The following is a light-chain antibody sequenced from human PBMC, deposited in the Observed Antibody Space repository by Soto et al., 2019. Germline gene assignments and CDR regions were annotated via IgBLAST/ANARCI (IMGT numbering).Light chain of an antibody. Sequence: QSVLAQPSSVSGSPGQSITISCRPVSDVGGYSYVSWYQQHPVEAPKLLIYAATNRPSGVSYRFSGSKSGNTASLTISGLQAEDEAYYYCSSYTVSNTYIYGPGTKVNVL. J-gene: IGLJ1*01. CDR2: AAT. CDR1: VSDVGGYSY. V-gene: IGLV2-14*01. CDR3: SSYTVSNTYI.